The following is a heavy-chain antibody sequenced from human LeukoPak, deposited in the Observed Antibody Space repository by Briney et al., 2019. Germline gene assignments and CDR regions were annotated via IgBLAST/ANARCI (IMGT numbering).Heavy chain of an antibody. CDR1: GYSISSGRY. CDR3: VRQRYVYGYCDS. J-gene: IGHJ4*02. Sequence: SETLSLTCAVSGYSISSGRYWGWVRQPPGKGLEWIGSLSHSGSIYYNPSLESRVTKSVDTSKNQFSLRLSSVTAADTAVYYCVRQRYVYGYCDSWGPGTLVTVSS. D-gene: IGHD3-22*01. CDR2: LSHSGSI. V-gene: IGHV4-38-2*01.